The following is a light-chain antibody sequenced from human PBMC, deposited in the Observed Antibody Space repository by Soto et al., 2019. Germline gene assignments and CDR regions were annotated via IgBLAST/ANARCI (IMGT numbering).Light chain of an antibody. Sequence: EIVLTQSPGTLSLSPGERATLSCRASQSVSSSYLAWYQQKPGQAPRLLICGASSRATGIPDRFSGSGSGTDFTLTISRLEPEDFAVYYCQQYGSSWTFGQGTKWIS. V-gene: IGKV3-20*01. CDR2: GAS. J-gene: IGKJ1*01. CDR3: QQYGSSWT. CDR1: QSVSSSY.